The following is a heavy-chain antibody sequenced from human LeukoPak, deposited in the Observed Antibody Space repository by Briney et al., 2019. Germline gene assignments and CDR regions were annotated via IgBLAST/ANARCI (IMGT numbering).Heavy chain of an antibody. V-gene: IGHV1-2*06. J-gene: IGHJ4*02. Sequence: GAXXKVSCKASGYTFTGYYMHWVRQAPGQGLEWMGRINPNSGGTNYAQKFQGRVTMTRDTSISTAYMELSRLRSDDTAVYYCARDRGRIQLWRPDYWGQGTLVTVSS. CDR3: ARDRGRIQLWRPDY. CDR2: INPNSGGT. D-gene: IGHD5-18*01. CDR1: GYTFTGYY.